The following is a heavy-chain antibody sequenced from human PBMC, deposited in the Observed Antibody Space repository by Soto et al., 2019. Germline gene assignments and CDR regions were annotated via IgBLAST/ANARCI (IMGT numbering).Heavy chain of an antibody. CDR3: AREPEELVIQPYYGLDV. CDR2: IDASANHI. Sequence: GGSLRLSCAGSSFTFSRYTMTWVRQAPGKGLEWVASIDASANHIYYADSLKGRFTTSRDNSKGSVYLQMNSLTAEDTAVYYCAREPEELVIQPYYGLDVWGLGTTVTVSS. V-gene: IGHV3-21*01. J-gene: IGHJ6*02. D-gene: IGHD3-9*01. CDR1: SFTFSRYT.